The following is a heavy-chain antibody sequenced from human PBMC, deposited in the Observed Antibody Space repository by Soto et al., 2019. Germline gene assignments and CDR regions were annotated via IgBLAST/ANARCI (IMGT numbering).Heavy chain of an antibody. J-gene: IGHJ6*02. CDR1: GGSFSGYY. V-gene: IGHV4-34*01. CDR3: ARVQYSSGWYYDYYGMDV. D-gene: IGHD6-19*01. CDR2: INHSGST. Sequence: PSETLSLTCAVYGGSFSGYYWSWIRQPPGKGLEWIGEINHSGSTNYNPSLKSRVTISVDTSKNQFSLKLSSVTAADTAVYYCARVQYSSGWYYDYYGMDVWGQGTKVT.